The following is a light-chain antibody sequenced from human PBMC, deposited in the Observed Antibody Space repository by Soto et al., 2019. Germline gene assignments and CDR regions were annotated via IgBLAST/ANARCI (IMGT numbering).Light chain of an antibody. CDR2: GVS. V-gene: IGKV3-20*01. CDR3: RQYGTSRT. J-gene: IGKJ1*01. CDR1: QSVGSTY. Sequence: EIMLTQSPDTLSLSPGERATLSCRASQSVGSTYLAWYQQKPGQAPRLLIYGVSSRATGIPARFSGSGSGTDFTLTISRLEPQDFAVYYCRQYGTSRTFGQVSKVDI.